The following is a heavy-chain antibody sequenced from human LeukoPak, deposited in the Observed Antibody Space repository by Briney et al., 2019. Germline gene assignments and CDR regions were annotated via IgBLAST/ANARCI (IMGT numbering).Heavy chain of an antibody. CDR3: AKAGYTVTTGDYFDY. CDR2: ISGSGGST. V-gene: IGHV3-23*01. D-gene: IGHD4-17*01. J-gene: IGHJ4*02. Sequence: GGSLRLSCAASGFIFSSYSMSWVRQAPGKGLEWVSAISGSGGSTYYADSVKGRFTISRDNSKNTLYLQMNSLRAEDTAVYYCAKAGYTVTTGDYFDYWGQGTLVTVSS. CDR1: GFIFSSYS.